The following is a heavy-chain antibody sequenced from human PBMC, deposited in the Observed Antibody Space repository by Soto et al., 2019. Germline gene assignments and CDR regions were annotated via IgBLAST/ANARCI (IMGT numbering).Heavy chain of an antibody. CDR3: ARDPYSYDSGPTHWFDS. V-gene: IGHV3-66*01. CDR1: GLTVTSNH. Sequence: EVQLVESGGGLVQTGGSLRLTCAASGLTVTSNHMSWVRQAPGKGLEWVSVIHSGGSTYYADSVKGRFTMSRDNSKNTLYLQMNSLRAEDTAVYYCARDPYSYDSGPTHWFDSWGQGTLVTVSS. J-gene: IGHJ5*01. CDR2: IHSGGST. D-gene: IGHD3-10*01.